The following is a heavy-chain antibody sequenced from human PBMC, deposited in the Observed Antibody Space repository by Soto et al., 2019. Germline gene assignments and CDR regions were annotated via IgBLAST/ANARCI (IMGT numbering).Heavy chain of an antibody. D-gene: IGHD1-26*01. J-gene: IGHJ6*02. Sequence: ASLKVSCKASGYTFTSYGISWVRQAPGQGLEWMGWISAYNGNTDYAQKLQGRVTMTTDTSTSTVYMELRSLRSDDTAVYYCARDGPGELPGYGYYYGMDVWGQGTTVTVSS. CDR3: ARDGPGELPGYGYYYGMDV. V-gene: IGHV1-18*04. CDR2: ISAYNGNT. CDR1: GYTFTSYG.